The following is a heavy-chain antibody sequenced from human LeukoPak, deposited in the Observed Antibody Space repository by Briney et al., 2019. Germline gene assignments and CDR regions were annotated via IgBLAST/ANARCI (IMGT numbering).Heavy chain of an antibody. CDR1: GGTFSSYT. CDR2: IIPIFGTA. D-gene: IGHD5-18*01. J-gene: IGHJ4*02. V-gene: IGHV1-69*05. CDR3: ARGGVDTASRRFDY. Sequence: SVKVSCKASGGTFSSYTISWVRQAPGQGLEWMGGIIPIFGTANYAQKFQGRVTITTDESTSTAYMELSSLRSEDTAVYYCARGGVDTASRRFDYWGQGTLVTASS.